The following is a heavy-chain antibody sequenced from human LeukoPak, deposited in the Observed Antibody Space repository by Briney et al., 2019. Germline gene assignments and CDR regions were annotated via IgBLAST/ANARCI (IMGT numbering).Heavy chain of an antibody. V-gene: IGHV3-21*01. CDR2: ISSSSSYI. D-gene: IGHD2-15*01. J-gene: IGHJ4*02. CDR1: GFTFSSYS. CDR3: ARQPQVAHFDY. Sequence: GSLRLSCAASGFTFSSYSMNWVRQAPGKGLEWVSSISSSSSYIYYADSVKGRFTISRDNAKNSLYLQMNSLSAEDTAIYYCARQPQVAHFDYWGQGTLVSVSS.